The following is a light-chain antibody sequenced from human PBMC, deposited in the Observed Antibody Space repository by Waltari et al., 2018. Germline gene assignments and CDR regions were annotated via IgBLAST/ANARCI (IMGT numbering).Light chain of an antibody. J-gene: IGKJ1*01. CDR2: KAS. CDR3: QQYSAYPET. V-gene: IGKV1-5*03. CDR1: QSISSW. Sequence: DIQMTQSPSTLSASIGDRVTITCRASQSISSWLAWYKQKPGKAPKLLIYKASSLESGVPSRFSGSGSGTEFTLTISSLQPDDSATYYCQQYSAYPETFGQGTKEEIK.